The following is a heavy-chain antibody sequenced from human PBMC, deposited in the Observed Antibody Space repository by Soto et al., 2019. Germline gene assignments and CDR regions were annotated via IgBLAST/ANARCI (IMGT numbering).Heavy chain of an antibody. D-gene: IGHD3-22*01. CDR2: IDPSGNGT. J-gene: IGHJ4*02. Sequence: QVQLVQSGAEVKKPGASVKVSCKASGHTLINYYMHWVRQAPGQGLDWLGKIDPSGNGTSYAERFHGRITLTSDTSTKTVYVELSRLRSEDTAIYYCAINYYGSSAYLYWGQGTLVTVSS. CDR3: AINYYGSSAYLY. CDR1: GHTLINYY. V-gene: IGHV1-46*01.